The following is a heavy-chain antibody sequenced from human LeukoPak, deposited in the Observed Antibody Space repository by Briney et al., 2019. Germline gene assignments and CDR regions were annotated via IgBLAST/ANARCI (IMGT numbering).Heavy chain of an antibody. CDR2: INHSGST. Sequence: SETLSLTCAVYGGSFSGYYWSWIRQPPGKGLEWIGEINHSGSTNYNPSLKSRVTISVDTSKNQFSLKLSSVTAADTAVYYCARGRTGYSSSWVLDPWGQGTLVTVSS. CDR3: ARGRTGYSSSWVLDP. D-gene: IGHD6-13*01. V-gene: IGHV4-34*01. CDR1: GGSFSGYY. J-gene: IGHJ5*02.